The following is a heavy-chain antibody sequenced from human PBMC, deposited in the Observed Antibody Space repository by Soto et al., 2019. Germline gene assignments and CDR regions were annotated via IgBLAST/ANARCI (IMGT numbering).Heavy chain of an antibody. CDR1: GGTFSSYA. Sequence: QVQLVQSGAEVKKPGSSVKVSCKASGGTFSSYAISWVRQAPGQGLEWMGGIIPIFGTANYAQKFQGRVTITADKSTSTAYMELSSLRSEDTAVYFCATDRRTPGLYYYYYGMDVWGQGTTVTVSS. CDR2: IIPIFGTA. CDR3: ATDRRTPGLYYYYYGMDV. V-gene: IGHV1-69*06. D-gene: IGHD5-12*01. J-gene: IGHJ6*02.